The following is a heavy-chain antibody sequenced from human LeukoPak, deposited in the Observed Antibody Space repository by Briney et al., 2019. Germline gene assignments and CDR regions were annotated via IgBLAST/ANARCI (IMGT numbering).Heavy chain of an antibody. CDR3: AREEDGGMGGMDV. CDR2: IYSGGNT. D-gene: IGHD5-24*01. V-gene: IGHV3-66*01. CDR1: GFTVSSNY. J-gene: IGHJ6*02. Sequence: GGSLRLSCAASGFTVSSNYMSWVRQAPGKGLEWVSVIYSGGNTYYADSVKGRFTISRDNSKNTLYLQMNSLRAEDTAVYYCAREEDGGMGGMDVWGQGTTVTVSS.